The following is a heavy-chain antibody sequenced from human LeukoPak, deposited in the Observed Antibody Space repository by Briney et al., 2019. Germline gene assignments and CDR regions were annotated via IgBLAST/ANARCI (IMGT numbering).Heavy chain of an antibody. CDR1: GGSISSGSYY. CDR3: ARGTVVVAQLGFYFYYMDV. CDR2: IYTSGST. Sequence: SQTLSLTCTVSGGSISSGSYYWSWIRQPAGKGLEWIGRIYTSGSTNYNPSLKSRVTISVDTSKNQFSLKLSSVTAADTAVYYCARGTVVVAQLGFYFYYMDVWGKGTTVTISS. J-gene: IGHJ6*03. V-gene: IGHV4-61*02. D-gene: IGHD2-15*01.